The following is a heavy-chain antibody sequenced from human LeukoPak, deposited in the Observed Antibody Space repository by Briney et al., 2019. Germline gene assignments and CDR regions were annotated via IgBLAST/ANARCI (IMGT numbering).Heavy chain of an antibody. CDR1: GGSISSYY. D-gene: IGHD5-18*01. CDR3: ARTAMVGGARYYYYGMDV. V-gene: IGHV4-59*01. Sequence: SETLSLTCTVSGGSISSYYWSWIRQPPGKGLEWIGYIYYSGSTNYNPSLKSRVTISVDTSKNQFSLKLSSVTAADTAVYYCARTAMVGGARYYYYGMDVWGQGTTVTVSS. CDR2: IYYSGST. J-gene: IGHJ6*02.